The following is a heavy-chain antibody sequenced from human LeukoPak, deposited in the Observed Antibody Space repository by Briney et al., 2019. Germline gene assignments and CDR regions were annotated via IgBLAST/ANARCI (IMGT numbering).Heavy chain of an antibody. CDR2: INPNSGGT. J-gene: IGHJ4*02. CDR3: ARIAAAGTWGDY. Sequence: GASVKVSCKASGYTFTGYYMHWVRQAPGQGLEWMGWINPNSGGTNYAQKFQGRVTMARDTSISTAYMELSRLRSDDTAVYYCARIAAAGTWGDYWGQGTLVTVSS. CDR1: GYTFTGYY. D-gene: IGHD6-13*01. V-gene: IGHV1-2*02.